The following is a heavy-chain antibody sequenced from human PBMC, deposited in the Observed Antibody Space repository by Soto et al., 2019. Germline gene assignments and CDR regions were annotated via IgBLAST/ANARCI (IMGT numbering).Heavy chain of an antibody. Sequence: SETLSLTSSVSSFSINSRHYWGWIRQPPGKGLEWIASIYNTVSTHYNPSLKSRATISLDTSQNQFSLRLNSVTAADTAIYYCARNASGRYFDYWGPGRLVTVSS. CDR3: ARNASGRYFDY. CDR2: IYNTVST. D-gene: IGHD6-19*01. CDR1: SFSINSRHY. J-gene: IGHJ4*02. V-gene: IGHV4-38-2*02.